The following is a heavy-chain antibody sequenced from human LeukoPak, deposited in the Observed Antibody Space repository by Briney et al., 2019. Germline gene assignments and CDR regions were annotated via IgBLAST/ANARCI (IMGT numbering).Heavy chain of an antibody. CDR2: IIPIFGTA. V-gene: IGHV1-69*05. J-gene: IGHJ6*02. Sequence: ASVKVSCTASGGTFSSYAISWVRQAPGQGLEWMGGIIPIFGTANYAQKFQGRVTMTRDTSTSTVYMELSSLRSEDTAVYYCASTNYYGSGSEYYYYYGMDVWGQGTTVTVSS. CDR3: ASTNYYGSGSEYYYYYGMDV. CDR1: GGTFSSYA. D-gene: IGHD3-10*01.